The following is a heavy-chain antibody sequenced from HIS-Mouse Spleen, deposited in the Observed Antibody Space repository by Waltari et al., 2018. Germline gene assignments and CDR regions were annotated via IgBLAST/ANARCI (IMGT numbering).Heavy chain of an antibody. Sequence: EVQLVETGGGLIQPGGSLRLSCAASGFTVSSNYMSCVRQAPGKGLGGVSVIYCCGSTYYADSGKGRFTISGDNSQNTLYLQMNSLRAEDTAVYYCARDHGDSSSWYWYFDLWGRGTLVTVSS. V-gene: IGHV3-53*02. J-gene: IGHJ2*01. CDR3: ARDHGDSSSWYWYFDL. D-gene: IGHD6-13*01. CDR1: GFTVSSNY. CDR2: IYCCGST.